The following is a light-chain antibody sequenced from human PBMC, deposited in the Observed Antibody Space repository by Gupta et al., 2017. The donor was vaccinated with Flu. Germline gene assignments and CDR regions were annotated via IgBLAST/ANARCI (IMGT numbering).Light chain of an antibody. CDR2: GYS. CDR3: LHTYTPPYS. V-gene: IGKV1-39*01. Sequence: DIQMTQSPCSVSASVGDRVSITCRASQSISNYLNWYQQNPGRIHKLLIYGYSNLDGAVPSRFIGSGSGKDFTLTISSLQPEDFATYYCLHTYTPPYSFGQGTKLEIK. J-gene: IGKJ2*01. CDR1: QSISNY.